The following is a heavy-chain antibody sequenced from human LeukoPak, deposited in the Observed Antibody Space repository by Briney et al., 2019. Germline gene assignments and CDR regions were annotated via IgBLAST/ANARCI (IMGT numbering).Heavy chain of an antibody. V-gene: IGHV3-23*01. CDR2: ISGGGADT. CDR3: AKVPPHDDSGYSNPY. J-gene: IGHJ4*02. Sequence: PGGSLRLSCAASGFTFSSYFMTWVRQAPGKGLESVSGISGGGADTLYADSVRGQFTISRDNSKNTLYLQMNSLRAEDTAVYYCAKVPPHDDSGYSNPYWGQGTLVTVSS. D-gene: IGHD3-22*01. CDR1: GFTFSSYF.